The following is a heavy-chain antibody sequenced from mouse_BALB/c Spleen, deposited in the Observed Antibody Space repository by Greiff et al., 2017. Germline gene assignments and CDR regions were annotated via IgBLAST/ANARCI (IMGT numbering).Heavy chain of an antibody. CDR2: IYPGDGDT. CDR3: ARSGYGYPWFAY. V-gene: IGHV1-82*01. CDR1: GYAFSSSW. D-gene: IGHD2-2*01. J-gene: IGHJ3*01. Sequence: VQLQQSGPELVKPGASVKISCKASGYAFSSSWMNWVKQRPGQGLEWIGRIYPGDGDTNYNGKFKGKATLTADKSSSTAYMQLSSLTSVDSAVYFCARSGYGYPWFAYWGQGTLVTVSA.